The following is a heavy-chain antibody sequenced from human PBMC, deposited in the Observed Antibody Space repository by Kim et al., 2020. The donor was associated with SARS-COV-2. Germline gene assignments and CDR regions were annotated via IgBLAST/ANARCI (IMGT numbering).Heavy chain of an antibody. D-gene: IGHD2-21*02. Sequence: RGRFTISRDNSKNTLFLQMNSLRVEDTAIYFCAKPNCGGDCYFGRYGMDVWGQGTTVIVSS. J-gene: IGHJ6*02. V-gene: IGHV3-23*01. CDR3: AKPNCGGDCYFGRYGMDV.